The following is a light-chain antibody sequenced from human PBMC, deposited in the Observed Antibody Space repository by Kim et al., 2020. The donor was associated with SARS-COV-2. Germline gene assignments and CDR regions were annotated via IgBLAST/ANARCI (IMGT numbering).Light chain of an antibody. J-gene: IGKJ1*01. CDR2: LGS. Sequence: PASIACRSSQSLLHSNGYTYLDWYLKKPGQSPQLLIYLGSNRASGVPDRFSASETGTDFTLKISRVEAEDVGVYYCMQAVQTTWSFGQGTKVDIK. V-gene: IGKV2-28*01. CDR3: MQAVQTTWS. CDR1: QSLLHSNGYTY.